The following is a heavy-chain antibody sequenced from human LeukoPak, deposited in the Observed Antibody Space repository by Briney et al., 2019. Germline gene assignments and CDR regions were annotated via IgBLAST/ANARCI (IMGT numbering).Heavy chain of an antibody. CDR1: GGSISSSS. D-gene: IGHD1-26*01. CDR3: ARGSRRVGEGDFDF. J-gene: IGHJ4*02. CDR2: VSSSSSYI. V-gene: IGHV3-21*01. Sequence: PSETLSLTCTVSGGSISSSSYYWGWIRQPPGKGLEWVSSVSSSSSYIYYADSVKGRFTISRDNAKNSLYLQMNSLRAEDTAVYYCARGSRRVGEGDFDFWGQGTLVTVSS.